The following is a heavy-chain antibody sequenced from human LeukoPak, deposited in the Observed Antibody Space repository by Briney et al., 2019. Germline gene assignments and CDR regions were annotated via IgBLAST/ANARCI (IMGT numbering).Heavy chain of an antibody. J-gene: IGHJ4*02. D-gene: IGHD2-21*02. CDR2: IIPIFGTA. Sequence: ASVKVSCKASGGTFSSYAISWVRQAPGQGLEWMGGIIPIFGTANYAQKFQGRVTITTDESTSTAYMELSSLRSEDTAVYYCASWAGYCGGDCYEGFDYWGQGTLVTVSS. CDR3: ASWAGYCGGDCYEGFDY. V-gene: IGHV1-69*05. CDR1: GGTFSSYA.